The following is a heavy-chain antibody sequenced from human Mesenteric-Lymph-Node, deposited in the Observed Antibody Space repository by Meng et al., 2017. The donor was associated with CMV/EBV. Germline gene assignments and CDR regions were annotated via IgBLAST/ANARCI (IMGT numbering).Heavy chain of an antibody. D-gene: IGHD2-2*01. CDR3: ARDCSSINCYGHVGFDI. Sequence: GESLKISCAASGFTFSSYSMNWVRQAPGKGLEWVSRINGDGSNTNYADSVKGRFTISRDNANNTLYLEMNSLRADDTAVYYCARDCSSINCYGHVGFDIWGQGTMVTVSS. CDR2: INGDGSNT. CDR1: GFTFSSYS. V-gene: IGHV3-74*01. J-gene: IGHJ3*02.